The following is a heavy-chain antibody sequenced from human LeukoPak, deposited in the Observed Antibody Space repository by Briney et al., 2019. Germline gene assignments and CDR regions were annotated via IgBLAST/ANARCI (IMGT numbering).Heavy chain of an antibody. D-gene: IGHD3-3*01. CDR1: GFTFSSYW. J-gene: IGHJ5*02. CDR3: AREARYYDFWSGYYRLGEYNWFDP. Sequence: GGSLRLSCAASGFTFSSYWMHWVRHAPGKGLVWVSRINSDGSSTSYADSVKGRFTISRDNAKNTLYLQMNSLRAEDTAVYYCAREARYYDFWSGYYRLGEYNWFDPWGQGTLVTVSS. CDR2: INSDGSST. V-gene: IGHV3-74*01.